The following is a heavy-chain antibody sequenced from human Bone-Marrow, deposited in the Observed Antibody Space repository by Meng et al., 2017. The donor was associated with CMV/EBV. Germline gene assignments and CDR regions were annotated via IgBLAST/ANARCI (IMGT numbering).Heavy chain of an antibody. CDR3: ARDSSSSSYYYYYGMDV. J-gene: IGHJ6*01. Sequence: SETLSLTCTVSGGSISSYYWSWIRQPPGKGLEWIGYIYYSGSTNYNPSLKSRVTISVDTSKNQFSLKLSSVTAADTAVHYCARDSSSSSYYYYYGMDVWGQGTTVTVSS. V-gene: IGHV4-59*01. CDR2: IYYSGST. D-gene: IGHD6-6*01. CDR1: GGSISSYY.